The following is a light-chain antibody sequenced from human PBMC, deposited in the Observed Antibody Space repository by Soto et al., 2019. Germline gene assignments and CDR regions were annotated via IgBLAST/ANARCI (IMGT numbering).Light chain of an antibody. CDR3: QSYDSSLSVV. Sequence: QSVLTQPPSVSGAPGQGVTISCTGSSSDIGAGYDVHWYQQLPGTAPKLLIYGNTDRPSGVPDRFSGSKSGTSASLAITGLQPEDEADYYCQSYDSSLSVVFGGGTQLTVL. CDR2: GNT. J-gene: IGLJ2*01. V-gene: IGLV1-40*01. CDR1: SSDIGAGYD.